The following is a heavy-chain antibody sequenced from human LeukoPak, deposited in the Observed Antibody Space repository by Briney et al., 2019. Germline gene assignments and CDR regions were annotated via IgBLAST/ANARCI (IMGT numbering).Heavy chain of an antibody. CDR1: GGSFTGYY. CDR3: ARGRRWNYLIDY. V-gene: IGHV4-34*01. Sequence: PSGTLSLTCAVYGGSFTGYYWSWIRQPPGKGLEWIGEINHSGSTNYNPSPKSRVTISVDTSKTQCSLKLSSVTAADTAVDYCARGRRWNYLIDYWGQGTLVTVSS. D-gene: IGHD1-7*01. CDR2: INHSGST. J-gene: IGHJ4*02.